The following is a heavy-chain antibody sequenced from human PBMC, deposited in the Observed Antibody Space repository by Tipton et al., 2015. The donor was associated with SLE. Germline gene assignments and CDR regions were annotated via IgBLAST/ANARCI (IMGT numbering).Heavy chain of an antibody. Sequence: TLSLTCTVSGGSISSSSYYWGWIRQPPGKGLEWIGGIYYSGGTYYNPSLKSRVTISVDTSKNQFSLKLSSVTAADTAVYYCARGEYSYYFDYWGQGTLVTVSS. CDR3: ARGEYSYYFDY. CDR1: GGSISSSSYY. J-gene: IGHJ4*02. D-gene: IGHD2/OR15-2a*01. CDR2: IYYSGGT. V-gene: IGHV4-39*07.